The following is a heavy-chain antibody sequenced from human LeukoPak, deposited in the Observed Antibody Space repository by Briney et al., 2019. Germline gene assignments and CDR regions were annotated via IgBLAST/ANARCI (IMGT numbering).Heavy chain of an antibody. D-gene: IGHD6-6*01. V-gene: IGHV1-2*02. Sequence: GASVKVSCKASGYTFTGYYMHWVRQAPGQGLEWMGWINPNSGGTNYAQKFQGRVTMTRDTSISTAYMELSRLRSDDTAVYYCAKGKTFEYSSSFDYWGQGTLVTVSS. J-gene: IGHJ4*02. CDR1: GYTFTGYY. CDR3: AKGKTFEYSSSFDY. CDR2: INPNSGGT.